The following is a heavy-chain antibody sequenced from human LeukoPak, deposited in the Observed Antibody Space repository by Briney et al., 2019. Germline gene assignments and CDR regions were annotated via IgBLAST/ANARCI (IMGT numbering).Heavy chain of an antibody. Sequence: PGGSLRLSCVPSGFKFSNYAMHWVRQAPGKGLEYVSAISSNGGSTYYGTSVKGRFTVSRDNSKNTLYHQMGSLRAEDMAVYYCARETGSWFDPWGQGTLVTVSS. J-gene: IGHJ5*02. CDR2: ISSNGGST. CDR3: ARETGSWFDP. CDR1: GFKFSNYA. V-gene: IGHV3-64*01. D-gene: IGHD3-9*01.